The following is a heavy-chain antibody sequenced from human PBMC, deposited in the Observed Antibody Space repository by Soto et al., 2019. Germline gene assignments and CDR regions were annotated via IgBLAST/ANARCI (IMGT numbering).Heavy chain of an antibody. CDR1: GFTFSSYG. V-gene: IGHV3-30*18. J-gene: IGHJ6*02. CDR3: AKDRRPYYYYGMDV. D-gene: IGHD6-25*01. Sequence: QVQLVESGGGVVQPGRSLRLSCAASGFTFSSYGMHWVRQAPGKGLEWVAVISYDGSNKYYADSVKGRFTISRDNSKNTLYLQMNSPRAEDTAVYYCAKDRRPYYYYGMDVWGQGTTVTVSS. CDR2: ISYDGSNK.